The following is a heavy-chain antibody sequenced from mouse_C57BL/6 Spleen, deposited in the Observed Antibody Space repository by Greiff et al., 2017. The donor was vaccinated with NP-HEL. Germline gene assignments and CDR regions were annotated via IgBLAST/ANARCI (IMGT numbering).Heavy chain of an antibody. CDR3: ARRARDGYYVFAY. D-gene: IGHD2-3*01. CDR2: INPNNGGT. J-gene: IGHJ3*01. V-gene: IGHV1-18*01. CDR1: GYTFTDYN. Sequence: EVQLQQSGPELVKPGASVKIPCKASGYTFTDYNMDWVKQSHGKSLEWIGDINPNNGGTIYNQKFKGKATLTVDKSSSTAYMALRSLTSEDTAVYYCARRARDGYYVFAYWGQRTLVTVSA.